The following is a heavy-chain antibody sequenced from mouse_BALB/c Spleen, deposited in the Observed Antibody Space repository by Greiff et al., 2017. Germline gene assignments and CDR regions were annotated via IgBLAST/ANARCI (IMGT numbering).Heavy chain of an antibody. CDR2: ISSGSSTI. D-gene: IGHD2-1*01. CDR3: ARRHYGNYEGGFDY. CDR1: GFTFSSFG. V-gene: IGHV5-17*02. Sequence: EVQGVESGGGLVQPGGSRKLSCAASGFTFSSFGMHWVRQAPEKGLEWVAYISSGSSTIYYADTVKGRFTISRDNPKNTLFLQMTSLRSEDTAMYYCARRHYGNYEGGFDYWGQGTTLTVSS. J-gene: IGHJ2*01.